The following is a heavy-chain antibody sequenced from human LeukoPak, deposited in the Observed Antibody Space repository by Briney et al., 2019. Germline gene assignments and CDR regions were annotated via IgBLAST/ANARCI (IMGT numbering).Heavy chain of an antibody. CDR3: AKDQYSGSFTAFDY. CDR1: GFTFSSYA. CDR2: ISASGAST. J-gene: IGHJ4*02. V-gene: IGHV3-23*01. Sequence: GGSLRLSCAASGFTFSSYAMSWVRQAPGKGLEWVSAISASGASTYYADSVNGRFTISRDKSKNTLYLQMSSLRAEDTAIDYCAKDQYSGSFTAFDYWGQGTLVTVSS. D-gene: IGHD1-26*01.